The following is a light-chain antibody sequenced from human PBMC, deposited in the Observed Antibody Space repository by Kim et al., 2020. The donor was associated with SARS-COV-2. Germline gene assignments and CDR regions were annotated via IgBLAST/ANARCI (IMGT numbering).Light chain of an antibody. J-gene: IGKJ2*01. CDR1: QGISSA. Sequence: ASVGDRVNITCRARQGISSALAWYQQKPGKAPKLLIYDASSLESGVPSRFSGSGSGTDFTLTISSLQPEDFATYYCQQFNSYPLYTFGQGTKLEI. CDR2: DAS. CDR3: QQFNSYPLYT. V-gene: IGKV1-13*02.